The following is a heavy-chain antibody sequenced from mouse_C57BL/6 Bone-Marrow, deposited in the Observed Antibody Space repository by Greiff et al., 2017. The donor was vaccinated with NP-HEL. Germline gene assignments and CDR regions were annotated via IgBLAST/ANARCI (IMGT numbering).Heavy chain of an antibody. D-gene: IGHD1-1*01. CDR3: ARDDYYRGYAMDY. CDR1: GFTFSDFY. CDR2: SRNKANDYTT. J-gene: IGHJ4*01. V-gene: IGHV7-1*01. Sequence: EVKLMESGGGLVQSGRSLRLSCAPSGFTFSDFYMEWVRQAPGKGLEWIAASRNKANDYTTEYSASVKGRFIVSRDTSQSILYLQMNALRAEDTAIYYCARDDYYRGYAMDYWGQGTSVTVSS.